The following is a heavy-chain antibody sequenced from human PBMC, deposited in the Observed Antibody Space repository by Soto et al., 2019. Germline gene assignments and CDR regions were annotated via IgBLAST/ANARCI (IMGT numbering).Heavy chain of an antibody. CDR3: ARDFSNYYSSGSYYS. CDR2: IYHSGSP. Sequence: PSETLSLTCAVSGGSTSSSNWWSWVRQPPGKGLEWIGEIYHSGSPNYNPSLKSRVTISVDKSKNQFSLKLNSVTAADTAVYYCARDFSNYYSSGSYYSWSQGTPVTVSS. D-gene: IGHD3-10*01. J-gene: IGHJ4*02. CDR1: GGSTSSSNW. V-gene: IGHV4-4*02.